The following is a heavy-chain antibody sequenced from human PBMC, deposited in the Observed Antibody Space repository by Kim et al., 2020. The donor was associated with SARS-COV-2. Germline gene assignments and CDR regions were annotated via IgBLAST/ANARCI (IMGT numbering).Heavy chain of an antibody. D-gene: IGHD3-3*01. J-gene: IGHJ4*02. CDR2: INHSGST. Sequence: SETLSLTCAVYGGSFSGYYWSWIRQPPGKGLEWIGEINHSGSTNYNPSLKSRVTISVDTSKNQFSLKLSSVTAADTAVYYCARGFKVSRFPYYFDYWGQGTLVTVSS. V-gene: IGHV4-34*01. CDR1: GGSFSGYY. CDR3: ARGFKVSRFPYYFDY.